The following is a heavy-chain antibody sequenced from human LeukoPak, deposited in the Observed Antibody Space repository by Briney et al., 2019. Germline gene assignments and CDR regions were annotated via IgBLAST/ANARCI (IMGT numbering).Heavy chain of an antibody. CDR1: GGSISSYY. CDR2: IYYSGST. V-gene: IGHV4-59*12. J-gene: IGHJ6*02. Sequence: PSETLSLTGTVSGGSISSYYWSWIRQPPGKGLEWIGYIYYSGSTNYNPSLKSRVTISVDTSKTQFSLKLSSVTAADTAVYYCARDVVVVPASTWLYYYYGMDVWGQGTTVTVSS. CDR3: ARDVVVVPASTWLYYYYGMDV. D-gene: IGHD2-2*01.